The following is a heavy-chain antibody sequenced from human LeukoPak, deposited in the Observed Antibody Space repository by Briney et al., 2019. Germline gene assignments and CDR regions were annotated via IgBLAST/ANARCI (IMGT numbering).Heavy chain of an antibody. CDR1: GFTFSSYS. CDR3: ASDGIPGYCSSTSCKTFDY. V-gene: IGHV3-21*01. J-gene: IGHJ4*02. D-gene: IGHD2-2*01. CDR2: ISSSSRYL. Sequence: PGGSLRLSCAASGFTFSSYSMNWVRQAPGKGLEWVSSISSSSRYLYYADSVKGRFTISRDNAKNSLYLQMNSLRAEDTAVYYCASDGIPGYCSSTSCKTFDYWGQGTLVTVSS.